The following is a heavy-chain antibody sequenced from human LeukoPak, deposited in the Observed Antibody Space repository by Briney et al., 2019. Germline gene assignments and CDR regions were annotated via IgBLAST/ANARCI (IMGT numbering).Heavy chain of an antibody. CDR2: IIPILGIA. CDR1: GGTFSSYA. CDR3: ARGTGYSSGWEDDAFDI. D-gene: IGHD6-19*01. J-gene: IGHJ3*02. V-gene: IGHV1-69*04. Sequence: ASVKVSCKASGGTFSSYAISWVRQAPGQGLEWMGRIIPILGIANYAQKFQGRVTITADKSTSTAYMELSSLRSEDTAVYYCARGTGYSSGWEDDAFDIWGQGTMVTVSS.